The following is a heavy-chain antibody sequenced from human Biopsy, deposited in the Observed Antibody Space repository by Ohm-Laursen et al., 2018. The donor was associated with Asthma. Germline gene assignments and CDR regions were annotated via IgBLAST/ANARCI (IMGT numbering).Heavy chain of an antibody. CDR1: GASIKTVDHY. J-gene: IGHJ5*02. Sequence: SETLSLTCTVSGASIKTVDHYWSWLRQPPGKGLEWFGFIHYSGSTSYNPSLKGGVTIAVDTSTNQFSLKLSSVTAADTAVYYCARAAVAASSNWFDPWGQGTLVTVSS. D-gene: IGHD6-19*01. CDR3: ARAAVAASSNWFDP. CDR2: IHYSGST. V-gene: IGHV4-30-4*01.